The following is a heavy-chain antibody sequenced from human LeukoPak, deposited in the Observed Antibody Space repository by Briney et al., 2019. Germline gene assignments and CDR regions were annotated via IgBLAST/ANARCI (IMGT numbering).Heavy chain of an antibody. D-gene: IGHD2-2*01. CDR3: AKIGFRVPAAYFDY. CDR1: GYTFTDYY. V-gene: IGHV1-2*02. Sequence: EASVKVSCKASGYTFTDYYIHWVRQAPGQGLEWMGWIDPDRGGPKYAQRFQGRVTMTRDTSISTAYMEVSRLRSDDTAVYYCAKIGFRVPAAYFDYWGQGTLVTVSS. CDR2: IDPDRGGP. J-gene: IGHJ4*02.